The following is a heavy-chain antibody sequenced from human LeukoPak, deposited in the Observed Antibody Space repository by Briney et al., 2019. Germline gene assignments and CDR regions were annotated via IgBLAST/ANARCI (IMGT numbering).Heavy chain of an antibody. CDR3: ARRQNWLDP. CDR2: INHSGSA. CDR1: GGSFSGYY. Sequence: SETLSLTCAVYGGSFSGYYWSWIRQPPGKGLEWIGDINHSGSAIYSPPLKSRVTVSVDASKNEVSLKVRSVTAADTAVYYCARRQNWLDPWGQGTLVTVFS. V-gene: IGHV4-34*01. J-gene: IGHJ5*02.